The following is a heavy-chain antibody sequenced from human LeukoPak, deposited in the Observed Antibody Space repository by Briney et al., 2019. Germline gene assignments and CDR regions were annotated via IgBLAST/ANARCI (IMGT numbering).Heavy chain of an antibody. CDR1: GGSISSSSYY. Sequence: SETLSLTCTVSGGSISSSSYYWGWIRQPPGKGLEWIGSIYYSGSTYYNPSLKSRVTISVDTSKNQFSLKLSSVTAADTAVYYCARGVPGGLVVITIYYFDYWGQGTLVTVSS. V-gene: IGHV4-39*01. CDR2: IYYSGST. J-gene: IGHJ4*02. CDR3: ARGVPGGLVVITIYYFDY. D-gene: IGHD3-22*01.